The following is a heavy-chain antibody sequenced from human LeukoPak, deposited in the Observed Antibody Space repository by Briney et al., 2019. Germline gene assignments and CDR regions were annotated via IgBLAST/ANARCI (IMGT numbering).Heavy chain of an antibody. CDR2: ISSSGSTM. CDR3: ARDLELNPNGYYYGMDV. CDR1: GFTFSSYA. V-gene: IGHV3-48*03. D-gene: IGHD2-8*01. Sequence: GGSLRLSCAASGFTFSSYAMSWVRQAPGKGLEWVSAISSSGSTMYYADSVKGRFTISRDNAKNSLYLQMNSLRAEDTAVYYCARDLELNPNGYYYGMDVWGQGTTVTVSS. J-gene: IGHJ6*02.